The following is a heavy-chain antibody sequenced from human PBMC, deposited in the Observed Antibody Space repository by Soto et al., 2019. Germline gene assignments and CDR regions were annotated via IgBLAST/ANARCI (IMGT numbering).Heavy chain of an antibody. D-gene: IGHD2-2*01. J-gene: IGHJ6*02. CDR2: MNPNSGNT. CDR1: GYTFTNYH. Sequence: ASVKVSCKALGYTFTNYHMHWVRQATGQGLEWMGWMNPNSGNTGYAQKFQGRVTMTRNTSISTAYMELSSLRSEDTAVYYCARGNEYQLLLGSWVEPNYYYGMDVWGQGTTVTVSS. V-gene: IGHV1-8*02. CDR3: ARGNEYQLLLGSWVEPNYYYGMDV.